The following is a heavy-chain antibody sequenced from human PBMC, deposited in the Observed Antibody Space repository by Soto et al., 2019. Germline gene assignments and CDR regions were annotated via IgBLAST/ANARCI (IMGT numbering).Heavy chain of an antibody. CDR3: ASGRVTMIVVVSC. CDR1: CGSIRSSNFY. CDR2: IYYSGST. V-gene: IGHV4-39*01. D-gene: IGHD3-22*01. J-gene: IGHJ4*02. Sequence: PSETPFLPCTVSCGSIRSSNFYWGWIPQPPGKGLEWIGSIYYSGSTYYNPSLKSRVTISVDTSKNQFSLKLSSVTAADTAVYYCASGRVTMIVVVSCWGQGTLFTVSS.